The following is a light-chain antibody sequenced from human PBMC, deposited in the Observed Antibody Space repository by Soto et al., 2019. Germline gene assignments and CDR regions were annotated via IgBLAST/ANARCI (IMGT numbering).Light chain of an antibody. Sequence: EIVMTQSPPTLSVSPGEGVTLSCKASQSISNYLAWYQHKPGQAPRLLINGASIMATGFPARFSGSGSGEDFTLTISSVQSEDFAVYYCQQYLNWPWTFGQGTKVEIK. CDR3: QQYLNWPWT. CDR2: GAS. V-gene: IGKV3-15*01. CDR1: QSISNY. J-gene: IGKJ1*01.